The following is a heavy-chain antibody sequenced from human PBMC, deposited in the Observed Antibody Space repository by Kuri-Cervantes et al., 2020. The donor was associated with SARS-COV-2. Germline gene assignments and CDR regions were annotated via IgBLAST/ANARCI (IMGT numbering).Heavy chain of an antibody. CDR3: ARGWDHRTTVTTKTYYFDY. D-gene: IGHD4-17*01. CDR2: IYYSGST. CDR1: GGSISSSSYY. Sequence: SETLSLTCTLTGGSISSSSYYWGWIRQPPGKGLEWIGSIYYSGSTYYNPSLKSRVTVSVDTSKNQFSLTLSSVTAADTAVYYCARGWDHRTTVTTKTYYFDYWGQGTLVTVSS. J-gene: IGHJ4*02. V-gene: IGHV4-39*07.